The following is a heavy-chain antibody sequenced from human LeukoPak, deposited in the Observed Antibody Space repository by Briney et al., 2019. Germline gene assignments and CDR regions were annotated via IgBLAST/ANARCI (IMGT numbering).Heavy chain of an antibody. CDR2: IYTSGST. V-gene: IGHV4-4*07. Sequence: SETLSLTCTVSGGSISSYYWSWIRRPAGKGLEWIGRIYTSGSTNYHPSLKSRVTMSVDTSKNQISLKVNSVTAADTAVYYCARESYSSSYPSDFWGQGTLVTVSS. J-gene: IGHJ4*02. CDR3: ARESYSSSYPSDF. CDR1: GGSISSYY. D-gene: IGHD6-6*01.